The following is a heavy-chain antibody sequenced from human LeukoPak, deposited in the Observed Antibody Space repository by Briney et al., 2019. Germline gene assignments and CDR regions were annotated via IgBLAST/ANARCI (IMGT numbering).Heavy chain of an antibody. Sequence: NPSETLSLTFTVSGGSISSYYWSWIRQPPGKGLEWIGYIYYSGSTNYNPSLKSRVTISVDTSKNQFSLKLSSVTAADTAVYYCARPLYSSRNDAFDIWGQGTMVTVSS. CDR2: IYYSGST. CDR3: ARPLYSSRNDAFDI. D-gene: IGHD6-13*01. CDR1: GGSISSYY. V-gene: IGHV4-59*08. J-gene: IGHJ3*02.